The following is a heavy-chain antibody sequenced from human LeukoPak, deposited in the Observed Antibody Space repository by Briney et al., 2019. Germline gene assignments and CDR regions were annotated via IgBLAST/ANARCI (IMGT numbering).Heavy chain of an antibody. Sequence: GGSLRLSCAASGFTFSSYGMSWVRQAPGKGMEWVSAVSGNGVSTYYADSVKGRFTISRDNSKNTLYLQMNSLRAEDTAVYYCAKGVGPLSYYSVAVWGQGTTVTVSS. CDR3: AKGVGPLSYYSVAV. CDR1: GFTFSSYG. V-gene: IGHV3-23*01. J-gene: IGHJ6*02. CDR2: VSGNGVST.